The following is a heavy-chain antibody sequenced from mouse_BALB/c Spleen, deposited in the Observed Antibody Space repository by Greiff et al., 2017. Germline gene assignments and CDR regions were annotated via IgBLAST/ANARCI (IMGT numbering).Heavy chain of an antibody. CDR1: GFTFSSYA. J-gene: IGHJ3*01. Sequence: DVMLVESGGGLVKPGGSLKLSCAASGFTFSSYAMSWVRQTPEKRLEWVASISSGGSTYYPDSVKGRFTISRDNARNILYLQMSSLRSEDTAMYYCARPYGNYGGFAYWGQGTLVTVSA. D-gene: IGHD2-1*01. CDR3: ARPYGNYGGFAY. CDR2: ISSGGST. V-gene: IGHV5-6-5*01.